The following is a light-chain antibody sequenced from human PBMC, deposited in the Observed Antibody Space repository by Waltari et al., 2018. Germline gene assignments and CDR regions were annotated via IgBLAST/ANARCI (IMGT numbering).Light chain of an antibody. J-gene: IGKJ2*01. Sequence: ENVLTQSPGTLSLSPGESATLSCRASQSVSSNYLARYQQKPGQAPRLLIYDASSRATGIPDRFSGSGSGTDFTLTISRLEPEDFAVYYCQQYGSSWYTFGQGTKLQIK. CDR3: QQYGSSWYT. CDR2: DAS. V-gene: IGKV3-20*01. CDR1: QSVSSNY.